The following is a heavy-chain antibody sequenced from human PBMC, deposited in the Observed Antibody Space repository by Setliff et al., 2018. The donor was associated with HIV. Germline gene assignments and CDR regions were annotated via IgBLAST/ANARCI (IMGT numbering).Heavy chain of an antibody. D-gene: IGHD5-18*01. J-gene: IGHJ4*02. Sequence: LSLTCTVSGGSISSSTYYWGGIRQPPGKGLEWIGTIYYSGSTYYNPSLKSRLTISVDTSKNQFSLKLSSVTAADTAVYYCARRDGYSYGFYFDYWGQGTLVTVSS. V-gene: IGHV4-39*01. CDR3: ARRDGYSYGFYFDY. CDR2: IYYSGST. CDR1: GGSISSSTYY.